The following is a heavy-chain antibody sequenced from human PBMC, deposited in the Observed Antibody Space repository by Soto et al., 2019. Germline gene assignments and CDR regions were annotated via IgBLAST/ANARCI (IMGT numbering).Heavy chain of an antibody. V-gene: IGHV1-69*06. CDR1: GGTFSSYA. Sequence: QVQLVQSGAEVKKPGSSVKVSCKASGGTFSSYAISWVRQAPGQGLEWMGGIIPIFGTATYAQKFQGRVTITADKSTSTAYMELSSLRSEDTAVYYCARDIVVVPAAMVYYYYGMDVWGQGTTVTVSS. CDR2: IIPIFGTA. J-gene: IGHJ6*02. D-gene: IGHD2-2*01. CDR3: ARDIVVVPAAMVYYYYGMDV.